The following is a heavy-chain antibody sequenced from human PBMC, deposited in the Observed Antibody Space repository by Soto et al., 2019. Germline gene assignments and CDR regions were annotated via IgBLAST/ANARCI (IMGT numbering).Heavy chain of an antibody. J-gene: IGHJ4*02. D-gene: IGHD6-13*01. V-gene: IGHV1-2*04. CDR2: INPNSGGT. CDR3: ARGTSPTAAGEHIDY. Sequence: QVQLVQSGAEVKKPGASVKVSCKASGYTFTGYYMHWVRQAPGQGREWMGWINPNSGGTNYAQKFQGWVTMTRDTSISTAYMELSRLRSDDTAVYYCARGTSPTAAGEHIDYWGQGTLVTVSS. CDR1: GYTFTGYY.